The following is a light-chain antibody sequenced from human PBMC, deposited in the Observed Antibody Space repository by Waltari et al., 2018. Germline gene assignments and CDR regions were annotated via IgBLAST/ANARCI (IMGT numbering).Light chain of an antibody. CDR1: QGVSTK. Sequence: EIVMTQSPATLSVSPGERATLSCRASQGVSTKLAWYQQRPGQAPRLLIYGASTRATGIPARFTGSGSGTEFTLTISSLQSEDFAVYFCQHYNNLPLTFGGGTKVEI. CDR3: QHYNNLPLT. CDR2: GAS. V-gene: IGKV3-15*01. J-gene: IGKJ4*01.